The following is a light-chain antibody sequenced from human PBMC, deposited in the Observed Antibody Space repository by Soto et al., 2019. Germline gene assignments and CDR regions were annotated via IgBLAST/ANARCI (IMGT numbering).Light chain of an antibody. CDR2: AAS. J-gene: IGKJ3*01. CDR3: LHDYT. CDR1: QGIRND. V-gene: IGKV1-6*01. Sequence: AIQMTQSPSSLSASVGDRVTITCRASQGIRNDLGWYQQKPGKAPKVLIYAASSLQSGVPSRFSGSRSGTDFTLTISSLQPEDFATYYCLHDYTFGPGTKVDIK.